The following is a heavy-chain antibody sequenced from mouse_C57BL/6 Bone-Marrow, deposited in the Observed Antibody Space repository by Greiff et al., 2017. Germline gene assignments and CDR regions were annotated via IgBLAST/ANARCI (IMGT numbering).Heavy chain of an antibody. CDR2: IYPGDGDT. CDR3: ARGGGSSYGWYFDV. V-gene: IGHV1-80*01. CDR1: GYAFSSYW. D-gene: IGHD1-1*01. Sequence: QVQLQQSGAELVKPGASVKISCKASGYAFSSYWMNWVKQRPGKGLEWIGQIYPGDGDTNYNGKFKGKATLTADKSSSTAYMQLSSLTSEDSAVYFCARGGGSSYGWYFDVWGTGTTVTVSS. J-gene: IGHJ1*03.